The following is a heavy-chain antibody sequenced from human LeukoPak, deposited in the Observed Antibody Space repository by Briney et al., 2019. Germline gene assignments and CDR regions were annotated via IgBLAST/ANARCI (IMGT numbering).Heavy chain of an antibody. J-gene: IGHJ5*02. V-gene: IGHV4-59*01. Sequence: SETLSLTCTVSGGSISSYYWSWIRQPPGKGLECIGYIHYTGSTNYNPSLKSRVTISVDTSKNQFSLKLNSVTAADTAVYYCARGGYYGSGNDFRFDPWGQGTLVTVSS. CDR1: GGSISSYY. CDR3: ARGGYYGSGNDFRFDP. CDR2: IHYTGST. D-gene: IGHD3-10*01.